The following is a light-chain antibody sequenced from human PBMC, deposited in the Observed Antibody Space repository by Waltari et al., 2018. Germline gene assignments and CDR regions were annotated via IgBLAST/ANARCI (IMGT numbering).Light chain of an antibody. CDR2: RNK. J-gene: IGLJ3*02. CDR1: SSNIGSYY. Sequence: QSVLTQPPSASGTPGQRVTISCSGSSSNIGSYYVYWYQQLSGTAPKLLIYRNKERPSGVPDRFSGSKSGTSASLAITGLRSEDEAHYYCATWDDSLTGWVFGGGTKLAVL. V-gene: IGLV1-47*01. CDR3: ATWDDSLTGWV.